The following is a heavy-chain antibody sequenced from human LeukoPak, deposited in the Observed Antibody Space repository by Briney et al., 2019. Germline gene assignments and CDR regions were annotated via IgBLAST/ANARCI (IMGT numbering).Heavy chain of an antibody. CDR3: ASGPDAFDI. CDR2: INLNSGGT. J-gene: IGHJ3*02. Sequence: ASVKVSSNASGYTFTGYYMHWVLQAPRLGLEWMGCINLNSGGTNYAQKFQGRVTMTRDTSISTAYMELSRLRSDDTAVYYCASGPDAFDIWGQGTRVTVYS. CDR1: GYTFTGYY. V-gene: IGHV1-2*02.